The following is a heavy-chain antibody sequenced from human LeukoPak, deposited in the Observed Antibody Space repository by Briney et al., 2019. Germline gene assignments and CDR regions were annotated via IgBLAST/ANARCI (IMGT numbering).Heavy chain of an antibody. V-gene: IGHV4-4*02. Sequence: PSGTLSLTCAVSGGSISSSNWWSWVRQPPGKGLEWIGEIYHSGSTNYIPSLKSRVTISVDKSKNQFSLKLSSVTAADTAVYYCATGHDYGDYALGGWGQGTLVTVSS. CDR3: ATGHDYGDYALGG. CDR2: IYHSGST. CDR1: GGSISSSNW. J-gene: IGHJ4*02. D-gene: IGHD4-17*01.